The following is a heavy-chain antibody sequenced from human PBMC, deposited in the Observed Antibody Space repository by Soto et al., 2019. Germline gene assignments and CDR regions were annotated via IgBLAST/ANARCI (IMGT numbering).Heavy chain of an antibody. J-gene: IGHJ4*02. V-gene: IGHV1-46*01. Sequence: QVQLVQSGAEVKKPGASVKISCKASGYTFIHYYIHWVRQAPGQGLEWMAIINPNGGSTNYAQKLQGNITVTSDTSTTTVSIEVNSLESDYKAVYFCGRSLLQGDFWGQGTLVTVSS. CDR2: INPNGGST. CDR3: GRSLLQGDF. CDR1: GYTFIHYY. D-gene: IGHD2-21*01.